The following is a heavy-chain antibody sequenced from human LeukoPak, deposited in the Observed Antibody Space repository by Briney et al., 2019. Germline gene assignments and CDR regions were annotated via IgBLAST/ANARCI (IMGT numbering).Heavy chain of an antibody. J-gene: IGHJ4*02. Sequence: GGSLRLSCAAPGFTVSSNYMSWVRQAPGKGLEWVATISYDGSDKYYADSVKGRFTISRDNSKNTLYLQMNSLRAGVTAVYYCARQRSGFFDYWGQGTLVTVSS. CDR2: ISYDGSDK. V-gene: IGHV3-30-3*01. CDR1: GFTVSSNY. D-gene: IGHD3-3*01. CDR3: ARQRSGFFDY.